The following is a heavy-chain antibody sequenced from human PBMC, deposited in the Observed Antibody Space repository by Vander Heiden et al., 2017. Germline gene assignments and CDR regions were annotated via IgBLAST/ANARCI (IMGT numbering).Heavy chain of an antibody. CDR1: GGSMGNYY. J-gene: IGHJ4*02. V-gene: IGHV4-4*07. Sequence: QVQLQESGPGLVRPLETLSLTCAVSGGSMGNYYWTWLRQPAGKALEWLGRTYTGGSTNYNPSLKSRVTMSVATSKNQFSLKLTSVTAADTAVYYCVGNYYDSRGYYFIDSWGQGTLVTVS. CDR2: TYTGGST. D-gene: IGHD3-22*01. CDR3: VGNYYDSRGYYFIDS.